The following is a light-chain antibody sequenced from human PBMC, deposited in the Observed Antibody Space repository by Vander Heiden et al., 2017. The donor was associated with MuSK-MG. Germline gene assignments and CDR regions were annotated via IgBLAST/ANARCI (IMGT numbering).Light chain of an antibody. V-gene: IGKV4-1*01. CDR3: QQYCDTPT. CDR1: RSVLYTSNNKNY. Sequence: DIVMTQSPDSLAVSLGERATINCKSSRSVLYTSNNKNYLAWYQKKPGQPPKLLIYWASTRESGVPDRFSGSGSATDFTLTISGLQSEDVGVYYCQQYCDTPTFGGGTKVEIK. CDR2: WAS. J-gene: IGKJ4*01.